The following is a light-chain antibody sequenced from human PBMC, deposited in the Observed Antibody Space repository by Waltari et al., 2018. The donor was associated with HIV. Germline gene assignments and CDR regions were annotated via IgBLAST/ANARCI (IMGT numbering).Light chain of an antibody. CDR1: SSNIEINT. Sequence: QSVLTQPPSASGTPGQRVTISCSGSSSNIEINTVSWYQQFPGTAPQLLIYSNNPLPSGVPDRFSGSKSGPSAALAISGLQSEDEADYYCATWDDSLNGPVFGGGTKLTVL. V-gene: IGLV1-44*01. CDR3: ATWDDSLNGPV. J-gene: IGLJ3*02. CDR2: SNN.